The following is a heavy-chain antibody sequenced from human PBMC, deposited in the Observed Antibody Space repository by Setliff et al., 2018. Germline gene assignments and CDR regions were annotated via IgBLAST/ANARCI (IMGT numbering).Heavy chain of an antibody. CDR1: GFTLSEYY. Sequence: ASVKVSCKASGFTLSEYYMHWVRQAPGQGLEWMGSINAKSGGTNYAQKFRGRIIITRDTSIATVYLELSGLQSNDTAIYFCVRCGGVRGVLYNWFDPWDQGTLVTVSS. V-gene: IGHV1-2*02. CDR2: INAKSGGT. J-gene: IGHJ5*02. CDR3: VRCGGVRGVLYNWFDP. D-gene: IGHD3-10*01.